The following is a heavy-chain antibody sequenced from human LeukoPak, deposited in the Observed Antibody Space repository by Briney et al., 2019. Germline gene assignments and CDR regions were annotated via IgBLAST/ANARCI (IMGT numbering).Heavy chain of an antibody. V-gene: IGHV3-7*01. D-gene: IGHD3-3*01. CDR3: ARATSADKEDY. CDR2: MRNDGSDK. CDR1: GFSFSNYW. J-gene: IGHJ4*02. Sequence: GGSLRLSCAASGFSFSNYWMSWVRQAPGKGLEWVATMRNDGSDKYYLDSVKGRFTISRDNAKNSLSLEINSLRAEDTALYYCARATSADKEDYWGQGTLVTVSS.